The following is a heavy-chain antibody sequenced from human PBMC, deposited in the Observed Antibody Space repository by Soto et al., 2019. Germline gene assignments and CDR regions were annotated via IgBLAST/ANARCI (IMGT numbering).Heavy chain of an antibody. D-gene: IGHD3-22*01. CDR2: INHSGRV. V-gene: IGHV4-34*01. J-gene: IGHJ5*01. Sequence: SETLSLTCAVYGVSFSGHSWTWIRQSPGKGLEWIGDINHSGRVNYSPSLKSRVTISLDTSKNQFSLTPSAVTAADTAMYYCSTRAYDTNGYYRFDPRGQGTLVTVSS. CDR1: GVSFSGHS. CDR3: STRAYDTNGYYRFDP.